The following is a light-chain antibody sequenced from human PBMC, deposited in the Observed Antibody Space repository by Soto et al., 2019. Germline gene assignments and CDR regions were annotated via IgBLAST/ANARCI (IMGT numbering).Light chain of an antibody. Sequence: QSVLTQPASVSGSPGQAITISCTGTSSDVGSHNLVSWYQQHPGKAPKVMIYEGSKRPSGVSNRFSGSKSGNTASLTISGLQAEDEADYYCCSYAGSSTPVVFGGGTKLTVL. CDR2: EGS. CDR1: SSDVGSHNL. J-gene: IGLJ2*01. CDR3: CSYAGSSTPVV. V-gene: IGLV2-23*01.